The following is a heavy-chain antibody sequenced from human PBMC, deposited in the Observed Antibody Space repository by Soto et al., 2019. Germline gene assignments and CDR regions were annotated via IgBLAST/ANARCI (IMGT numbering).Heavy chain of an antibody. CDR1: GFSFSSFA. CDR3: ASSVNGYTGGAFYI. J-gene: IGHJ3*02. V-gene: IGHV3-30*04. CDR2: ISYDGSNK. D-gene: IGHD3-16*01. Sequence: QVQLVESGGGVVQAGGSLRLSCAASGFSFSSFAIHWVRQTPGKGLEWMTLISYDGSNKWYADSVRGRFTVSRDNSRNTVFLEMSSLRPDDSAAYVCASSVNGYTGGAFYIWGQGTVVTVSS.